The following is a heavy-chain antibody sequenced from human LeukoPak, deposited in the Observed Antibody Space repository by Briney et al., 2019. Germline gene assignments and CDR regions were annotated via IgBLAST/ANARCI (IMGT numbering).Heavy chain of an antibody. J-gene: IGHJ5*02. CDR3: ARGPYTHYDSSGDYYNWFDP. CDR1: GYTFASYD. CDR2: MNLNSGNT. V-gene: IGHV1-8*03. Sequence: ASVKVSCKASGYTFASYDINWVRQATGQGLEWVGWMNLNSGNTGYAQKFQGRVTITMNTSISTAYMELSSLTSDDTAVYYCARGPYTHYDSSGDYYNWFDPWGQGTLVTVSS. D-gene: IGHD3-22*01.